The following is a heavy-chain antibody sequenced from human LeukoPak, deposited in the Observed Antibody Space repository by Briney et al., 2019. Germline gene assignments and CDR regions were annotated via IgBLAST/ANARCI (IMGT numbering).Heavy chain of an antibody. CDR2: MNPNSGNT. CDR3: ARGQRRITAKYYYYYMDV. V-gene: IGHV1-8*01. D-gene: IGHD1-20*01. J-gene: IGHJ6*03. Sequence: ASVKVSCKASGYTFTSYDINWVRQATGQGLEWMGWMNPNSGNTGYAQKFQGRVTMTRNTSISTAYMELSSLGSEDTAVYYCARGQRRITAKYYYYYMDVWGKGTTVTVSS. CDR1: GYTFTSYD.